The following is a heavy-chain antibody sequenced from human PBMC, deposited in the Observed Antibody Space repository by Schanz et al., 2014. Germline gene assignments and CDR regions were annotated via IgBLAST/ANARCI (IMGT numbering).Heavy chain of an antibody. CDR1: GFTFNNFN. D-gene: IGHD5-12*01. CDR3: AGAVATIRADSFDI. Sequence: VQLVESGGGVVQPGRSLRLSCAASGFTFNNFNMNWVRQAPGKGLEWVSSISSSGSSIYYADSVKGRFTISRDNAKNSLYLQMNSLRAEDTAVYYCAGAVATIRADSFDIWGQGTMVAVSS. V-gene: IGHV3-21*01. CDR2: ISSSGSSI. J-gene: IGHJ3*02.